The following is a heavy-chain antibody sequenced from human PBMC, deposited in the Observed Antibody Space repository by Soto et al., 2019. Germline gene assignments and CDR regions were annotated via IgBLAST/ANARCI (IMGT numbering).Heavy chain of an antibody. V-gene: IGHV3-33*01. CDR3: ARDLPAAIRKPYYYYYGMDV. Sequence: PGGSLRLSCAASGFTFSSYGMHWVRQAPGKGLEWVAVIWYDGSNKYYADSVKGRFTISRDNSKNTLYLQMNSLRAEDTAVYYCARDLPAAIRKPYYYYYGMDVWGQGTTVTVSS. D-gene: IGHD2-2*01. J-gene: IGHJ6*02. CDR2: IWYDGSNK. CDR1: GFTFSSYG.